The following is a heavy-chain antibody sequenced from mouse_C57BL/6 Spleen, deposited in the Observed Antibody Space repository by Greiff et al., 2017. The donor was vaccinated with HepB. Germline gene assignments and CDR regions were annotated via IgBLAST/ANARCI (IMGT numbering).Heavy chain of an antibody. V-gene: IGHV1-82*01. J-gene: IGHJ2*01. CDR2: IYPGDGDT. CDR3: ARTGLGSRYFDY. D-gene: IGHD3-3*01. CDR1: GYAFSSSW. Sequence: QVQLQQSGPELVKPGASVKISCKASGYAFSSSWMNWVKQRPGKGLEWIGRIYPGDGDTNYNGKFKGKATLTADKSSSTAYMQLSSLTSEDSAVYFCARTGLGSRYFDYWGQGTTLTVSS.